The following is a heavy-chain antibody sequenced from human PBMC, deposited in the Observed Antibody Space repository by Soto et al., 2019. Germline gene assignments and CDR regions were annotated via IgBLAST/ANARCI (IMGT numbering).Heavy chain of an antibody. Sequence: GASVKVSCKASGYTFTSYGIDWVRQAPGQGLEWMGWISAYNGNTNYAQKLQGRVTMTTDTSTSTAYMELRSLRSDDTAVYYCARAGFPKYYYYYMDVWGKGTTVTVSS. J-gene: IGHJ6*03. CDR3: ARAGFPKYYYYYMDV. CDR1: GYTFTSYG. CDR2: ISAYNGNT. V-gene: IGHV1-18*01.